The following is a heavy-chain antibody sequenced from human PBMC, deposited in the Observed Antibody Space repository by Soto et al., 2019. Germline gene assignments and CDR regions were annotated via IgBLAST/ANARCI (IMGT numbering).Heavy chain of an antibody. J-gene: IGHJ4*02. CDR2: IYYSGST. D-gene: IGHD2-2*01. Sequence: SETLSLTCTFSGCSISSSSYYWGWIRQPPGKGLEWIGSIYYSGSTYYNPSLKSRVTISVDTSKNQFSLKLSSVTAADTAVYYCARVNRDVVPAANGGAIDYWGQGTLVTVSS. CDR3: ARVNRDVVPAANGGAIDY. V-gene: IGHV4-39*01. CDR1: GCSISSSSYY.